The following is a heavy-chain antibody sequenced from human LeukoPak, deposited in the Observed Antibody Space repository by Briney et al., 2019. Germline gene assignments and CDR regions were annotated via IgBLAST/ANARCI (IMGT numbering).Heavy chain of an antibody. Sequence: GGSLRLSCAVSGFSFTNFWMSWVRQAPGRGLEWVANIHPEGNEKYHVESVKGRFTISRDNTKNLLFLQMNGLRVEDTAVYYCARGDAFSGDHWGQRTLVTVSS. CDR1: GFSFTNFW. CDR2: IHPEGNEK. J-gene: IGHJ4*02. V-gene: IGHV3-7*04. CDR3: ARGDAFSGDH.